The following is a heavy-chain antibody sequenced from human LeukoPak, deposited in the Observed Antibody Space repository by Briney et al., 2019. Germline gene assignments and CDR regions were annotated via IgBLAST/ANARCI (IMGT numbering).Heavy chain of an antibody. CDR1: GGTFSNYA. CDR3: ASPKDSDASAFDY. Sequence: SVKVSCKTPGGTFSNYALSWVRQAPGQGLEWMGRIIPLFGTANYAQKFQGRVTFTTDESTSTAYMELSSLRSDDTAVYYCASPKDSDASAFDYWGQGTLVTVSS. D-gene: IGHD3/OR15-3a*01. CDR2: IIPLFGTA. V-gene: IGHV1-69*05. J-gene: IGHJ4*02.